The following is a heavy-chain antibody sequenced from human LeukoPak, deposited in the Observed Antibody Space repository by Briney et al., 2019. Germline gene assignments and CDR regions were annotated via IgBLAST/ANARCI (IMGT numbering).Heavy chain of an antibody. CDR1: GFALSSHW. V-gene: IGHV3-7*03. CDR2: VNRDGSET. Sequence: GGSLRLSCAASGFALSSHWMTWVRQVPGRGPEWVANVNRDGSETYYLDSVKGRFTISKDNAKNSLYLQVNSLRAEDTALYHCARNNGMDVWGQGTTVIVSS. J-gene: IGHJ6*02. CDR3: ARNNGMDV.